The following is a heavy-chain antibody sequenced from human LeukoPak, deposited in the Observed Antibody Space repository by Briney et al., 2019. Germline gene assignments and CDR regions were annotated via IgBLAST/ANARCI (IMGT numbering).Heavy chain of an antibody. CDR1: GFALSSHW. V-gene: IGHV3-7*03. CDR2: VNRDGSET. Sequence: GGSLRLSCAASGFALSSHWMTWVRQVPGRGPEWVANVNRDGSETYYLDSVKGRFTISKDNAKNSLYLQVNSLRAEDTALYHCARNNGMDVWGQGTTVIVSS. J-gene: IGHJ6*02. CDR3: ARNNGMDV.